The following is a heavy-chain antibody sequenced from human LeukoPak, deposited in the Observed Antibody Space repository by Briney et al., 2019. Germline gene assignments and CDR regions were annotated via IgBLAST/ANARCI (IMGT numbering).Heavy chain of an antibody. CDR3: AKGYFDWLFPFDY. D-gene: IGHD3-9*01. CDR2: ISWNSGSI. Sequence: PGGSLRLSCAASGFTFDDYAMHWVRQAPGKGLEWVSGISWNSGSIGYADSVKGRFNISRDNAKNSLYLQMNSLRAEDTALYYCAKGYFDWLFPFDYWGQGTLVTVSS. V-gene: IGHV3-9*01. J-gene: IGHJ4*02. CDR1: GFTFDDYA.